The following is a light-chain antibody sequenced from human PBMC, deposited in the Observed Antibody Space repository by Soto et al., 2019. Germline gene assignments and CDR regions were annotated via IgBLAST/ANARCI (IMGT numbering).Light chain of an antibody. Sequence: DIQMTQSPSTLSASVGDRVTITCRASQSISSWLAWYQQKPGKAPKPLIYDASSLESGVPSRFSGSGSGTEFTLTISSLQPDDFATYYCQQYNSYSWTFGQGTKVETK. J-gene: IGKJ1*01. CDR3: QQYNSYSWT. CDR2: DAS. CDR1: QSISSW. V-gene: IGKV1-5*01.